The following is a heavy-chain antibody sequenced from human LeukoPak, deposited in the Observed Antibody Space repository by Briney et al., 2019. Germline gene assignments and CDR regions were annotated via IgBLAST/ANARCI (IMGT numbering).Heavy chain of an antibody. CDR1: GSIFSFYW. CDR2: IYPDDSDT. J-gene: IGHJ3*02. V-gene: IGHV5-51*01. Sequence: GESLQISCWGSGSIFSFYWIARVRQLPGKGLQWMGIIYPDDSDTRYSPSFQGQVTISADKSISTAYLQWSSLKASDTAMYYWARYFATSYDAFDIWGQGTMVTVSS. CDR3: ARYFATSYDAFDI. D-gene: IGHD1-26*01.